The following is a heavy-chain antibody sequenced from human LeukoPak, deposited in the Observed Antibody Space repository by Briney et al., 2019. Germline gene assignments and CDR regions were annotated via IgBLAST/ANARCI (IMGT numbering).Heavy chain of an antibody. CDR3: ARGGGGQYYFDY. Sequence: PSGTLSLTCTVSGGSISSYYWSWIRQPPGKGLEWIGYIYYSGSTNYNPSLKSRVTISVDTSKNQFSLKLSSVTAADTAVYYCARGGGGQYYFDYWGQGTLVTVSS. D-gene: IGHD3-16*01. CDR1: GGSISSYY. V-gene: IGHV4-59*01. J-gene: IGHJ4*02. CDR2: IYYSGST.